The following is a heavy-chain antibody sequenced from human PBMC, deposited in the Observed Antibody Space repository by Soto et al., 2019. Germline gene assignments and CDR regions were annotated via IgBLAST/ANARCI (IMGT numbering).Heavy chain of an antibody. J-gene: IGHJ3*02. D-gene: IGHD4-17*01. CDR2: ISGSGDYT. CDR1: GFTFSTSG. Sequence: EVQLLESGGGLVQPGGSLRLSCAASGFTFSTSGMSWVRQAPGKGLEWVSSISGSGDYTNYADSVKGRFTISIDNSKNTLYLQINCLTAEDTAVYYCANHGGFDIWGQGTMVAVSS. V-gene: IGHV3-23*01. CDR3: ANHGGFDI.